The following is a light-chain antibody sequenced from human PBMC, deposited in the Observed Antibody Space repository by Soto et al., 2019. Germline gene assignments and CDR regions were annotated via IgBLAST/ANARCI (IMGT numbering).Light chain of an antibody. V-gene: IGLV1-47*02. Sequence: SVPSQPCPPSWTPGQKVFLSCSGSSSNIGGTNFAYWYQQLPGAAPELLMHSSNRWPSGVPERISGSKFGTAASLAISGLRSEDEAVYYCASWNDRLGAVIFGGGTKVTVL. CDR3: ASWNDRLGAVI. CDR1: SSNIGGTNF. J-gene: IGLJ2*01. CDR2: SSN.